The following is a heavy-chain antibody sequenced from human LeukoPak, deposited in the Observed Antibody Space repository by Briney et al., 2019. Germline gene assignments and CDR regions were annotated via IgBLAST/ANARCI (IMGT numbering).Heavy chain of an antibody. CDR3: ARDQEGFDY. J-gene: IGHJ4*02. CDR2: IYPRDGST. Sequence: ASVKVSCKASGYTLTNNYLHWVRQAPGQGLEWMGMIYPRDGSTSYAQNFQGRVTVTRDTSTTTVHMELRGLGSEDTAVYYCARDQEGFDYWGQGTVVTVSS. V-gene: IGHV1-46*01. CDR1: GYTLTNNY.